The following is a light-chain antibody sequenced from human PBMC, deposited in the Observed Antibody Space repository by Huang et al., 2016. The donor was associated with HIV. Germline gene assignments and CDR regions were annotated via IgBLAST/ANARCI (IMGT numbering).Light chain of an antibody. J-gene: IGKJ2*01. Sequence: DIVLTQSPDFQSVTPKEKVTITCRASQSIGNSLHWYQQKQGQSPSLLIKYASQSISGVPSRFSGSGFGTDFTLTINSLESEDAATYYCHQSRSFPYTFGQGTRLEIK. CDR2: YAS. CDR1: QSIGNS. V-gene: IGKV6-21*02. CDR3: HQSRSFPYT.